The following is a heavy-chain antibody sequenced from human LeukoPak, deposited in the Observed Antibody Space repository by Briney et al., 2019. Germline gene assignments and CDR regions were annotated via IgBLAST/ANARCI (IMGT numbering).Heavy chain of an antibody. CDR1: GFTFSSYG. CDR2: IRYDGSNK. J-gene: IGHJ4*02. CDR3: AKDMDVGGYGSGNYFDY. Sequence: GGSLRLSCAASGFTFSSYGMHWVRQAPGKGLEWVAFIRYDGSNKYYADSVKGRFTISRDNSKNTLSLQMNSLRVEDTAVYYCAKDMDVGGYGSGNYFDYWGQGTLVTASS. D-gene: IGHD3-10*01. V-gene: IGHV3-30*02.